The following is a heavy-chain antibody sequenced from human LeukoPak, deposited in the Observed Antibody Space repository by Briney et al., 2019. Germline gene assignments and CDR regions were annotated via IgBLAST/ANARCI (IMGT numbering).Heavy chain of an antibody. D-gene: IGHD3-22*01. Sequence: GGSLRLSCAASGFTFNIYAMSWVRLAPGKGLQWVASMCGSAGCTFYSDSVKGRFTISRDNSKNTLYLQMSSLRAEDTAIYYCVRDRPNYHESNGHYYNRDGDHWGQGTLVTVSS. J-gene: IGHJ5*02. CDR2: MCGSAGCT. CDR3: VRDRPNYHESNGHYYNRDGDH. CDR1: GFTFNIYA. V-gene: IGHV3-23*01.